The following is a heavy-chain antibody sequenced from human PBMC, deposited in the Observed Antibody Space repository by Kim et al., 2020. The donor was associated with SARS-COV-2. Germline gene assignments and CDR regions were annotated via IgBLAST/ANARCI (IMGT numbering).Heavy chain of an antibody. Sequence: GGSLRLSCSGSGFSFSGYWMSWVRQAPGKGLEWVAKIKQGGTEKYYVDSVEGRFSISRDNAKKSVYLQMNRLRAEDTAMYYCATGRGYYLGGPGTRVTVSS. D-gene: IGHD3-10*01. V-gene: IGHV3-7*03. J-gene: IGHJ4*02. CDR3: ATGRGYYL. CDR1: GFSFSGYW. CDR2: IKQGGTEK.